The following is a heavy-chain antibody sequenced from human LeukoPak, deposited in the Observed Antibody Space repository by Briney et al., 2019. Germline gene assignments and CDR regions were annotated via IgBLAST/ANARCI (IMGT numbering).Heavy chain of an antibody. J-gene: IGHJ3*02. D-gene: IGHD1-26*01. Sequence: GASVKVSCKVSGYTLTELSMHWVRQAPGKGLEWMGGFDPEDGETIYAQKFQGRVTMTEDTSTDTAYMELSSLRSEDTAVYYCATGVVGATGFDAFDIWGQGTMVTASS. V-gene: IGHV1-24*01. CDR2: FDPEDGET. CDR3: ATGVVGATGFDAFDI. CDR1: GYTLTELS.